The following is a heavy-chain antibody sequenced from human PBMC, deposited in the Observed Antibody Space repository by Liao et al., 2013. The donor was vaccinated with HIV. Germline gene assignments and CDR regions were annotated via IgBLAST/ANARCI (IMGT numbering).Heavy chain of an antibody. D-gene: IGHD2-15*01. J-gene: IGHJ4*02. Sequence: QVQLQESGPGLVKPSETLSLTCTVSGDSISNYYWTWIRQPAGKGLEWIGRFYTSGSTNYNPSLKSRVTMSVDTSKNQFSLKLRSVTAADTAVYYCASGAGGSGPGVFDYWGQGTLVTVSS. CDR2: FYTSGST. CDR1: GDSISNYY. CDR3: ASGAGGSGPGVFDY. V-gene: IGHV4-4*07.